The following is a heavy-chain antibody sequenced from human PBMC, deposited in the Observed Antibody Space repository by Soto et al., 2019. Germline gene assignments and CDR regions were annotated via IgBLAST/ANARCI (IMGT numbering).Heavy chain of an antibody. CDR1: GFTLSGSA. V-gene: IGHV3-73*01. CDR2: IRTKANNYAT. J-gene: IGHJ6*02. D-gene: IGHD5-18*01. Sequence: PGGSLRLSCAASGFTLSGSAVHWVRQASGKGLEWVGRIRTKANNYATGSGASVNGRFSISRDDSKNTAYLQMNSLKTEDTAVYYCTTTKSPWILWGQGTTVPVSS. CDR3: TTTKSPWIL.